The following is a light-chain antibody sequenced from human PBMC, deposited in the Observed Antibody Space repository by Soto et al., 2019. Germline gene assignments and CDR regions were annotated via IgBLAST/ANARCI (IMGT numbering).Light chain of an antibody. Sequence: EIVLTQSPATLSLSPGERATLSCRASPSVSSYLAWYQQKAGQAPRLLIYDASNRATGIPAMFSGSGSGTDFTLTISSLEPEDFAVYYCQQRSNWPWTFGQGTKVELK. CDR1: PSVSSY. V-gene: IGKV3-11*01. CDR2: DAS. J-gene: IGKJ1*01. CDR3: QQRSNWPWT.